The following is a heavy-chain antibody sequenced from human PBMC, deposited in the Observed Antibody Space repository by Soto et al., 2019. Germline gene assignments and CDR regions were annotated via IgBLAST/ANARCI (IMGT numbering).Heavy chain of an antibody. CDR3: ARQHTVSYYVDS. J-gene: IGHJ4*02. CDR2: IGYDGSYK. Sequence: QVQLAESGGGVVQPGRSLRLSCAASGFSFNNHGMHWVRQAPGKGLEWVAVIGYDGSYKYYADSVKGRFTISRDNSKNTLYLQMNSLRAEDTALYDCARQHTVSYYVDSWGQGTLVTVSS. CDR1: GFSFNNHG. V-gene: IGHV3-33*01. D-gene: IGHD4-17*01.